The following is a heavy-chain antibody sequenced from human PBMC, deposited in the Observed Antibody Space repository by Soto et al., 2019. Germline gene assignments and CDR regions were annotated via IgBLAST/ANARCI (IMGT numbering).Heavy chain of an antibody. Sequence: QVQLVESGGGVVQPGRSLRLSCAASGFPFTSYGMHGVREGPDKGLEWVAIISYDGSDKYYADSVKGRFTISRDNSKNTLYLQMNSLRPDDTAVYYCVGGQYYFDYRGQGTLVIVSS. D-gene: IGHD3-10*01. CDR1: GFPFTSYG. CDR3: VGGQYYFDY. V-gene: IGHV3-30*03. CDR2: ISYDGSDK. J-gene: IGHJ4*02.